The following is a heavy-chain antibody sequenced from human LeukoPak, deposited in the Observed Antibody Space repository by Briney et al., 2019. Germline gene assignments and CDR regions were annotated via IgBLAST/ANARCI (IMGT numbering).Heavy chain of an antibody. CDR2: IIPIFGIA. CDR3: ARDSLMRYNWNYVAEFDY. Sequence: SVKVSCKASGGTFSSYAISWVRQAPGQGLEWMGRIIPIFGIANYAQKFQGRVTITADKSTSTAYMELSRLRSEDTAVYYCARDSLMRYNWNYVAEFDYWGEGPLVTVSS. J-gene: IGHJ4*02. D-gene: IGHD1-7*01. V-gene: IGHV1-69*04. CDR1: GGTFSSYA.